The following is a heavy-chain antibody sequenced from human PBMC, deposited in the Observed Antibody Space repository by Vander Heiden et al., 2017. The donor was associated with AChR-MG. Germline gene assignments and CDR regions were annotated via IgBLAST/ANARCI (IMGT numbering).Heavy chain of an antibody. Sequence: EVQLVESGGALVKPGGSLRLSCSASGFTFSSYSMKWVRQAPGKGLEWVSSISSSSSYIYYADSVKCRFTISRDNAKNSLYLQMNSLRAEDTAVYYCAREFGTMDVWGKGTTVTVSS. CDR3: AREFGTMDV. D-gene: IGHD3-10*01. CDR1: GFTFSSYS. CDR2: ISSSSSYI. J-gene: IGHJ6*03. V-gene: IGHV3-21*01.